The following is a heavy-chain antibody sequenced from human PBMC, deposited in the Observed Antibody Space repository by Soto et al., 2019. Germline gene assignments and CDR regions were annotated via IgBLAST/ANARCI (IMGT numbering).Heavy chain of an antibody. Sequence: QVQLVQSGAEVKKPGASVKVSCKASGYTFTSYCISWVRQAPGQGLEWMGWISAYNGNTNYAQKLKGRVTMTTDTYTSTAYIELRSLRSDDTAVYYCARTSDGVRGVSWFDPWGQGTLVTVSS. J-gene: IGHJ5*02. CDR2: ISAYNGNT. V-gene: IGHV1-18*01. D-gene: IGHD3-10*01. CDR1: GYTFTSYC. CDR3: ARTSDGVRGVSWFDP.